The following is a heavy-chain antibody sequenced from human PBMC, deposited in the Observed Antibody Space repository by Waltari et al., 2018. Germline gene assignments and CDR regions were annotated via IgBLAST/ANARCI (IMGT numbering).Heavy chain of an antibody. Sequence: QVQLVQSGAEVKKPGSSVKVSCKASVGTFSSYAIGWVRPAPGQWLEWMGGISPIFGTANYAQKFQGRVTITADESTSTAYMELSSLRSEDTAVYYCASSPSNYYDSSGYSDYWGQGTLVTVSS. CDR3: ASSPSNYYDSSGYSDY. CDR1: VGTFSSYA. CDR2: ISPIFGTA. D-gene: IGHD3-22*01. J-gene: IGHJ4*02. V-gene: IGHV1-69*01.